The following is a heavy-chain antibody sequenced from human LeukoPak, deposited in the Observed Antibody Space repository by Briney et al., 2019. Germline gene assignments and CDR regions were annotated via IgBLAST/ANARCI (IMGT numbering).Heavy chain of an antibody. CDR2: IWYDGSNK. J-gene: IGHJ4*02. CDR3: ARAYYYGSGSYYFYFDY. Sequence: PGGSLRPSCAASGFTFSSYGMHWVRQAPGKGLEWVAVIWYDGSNKFYADSVKGRFTISRDNSKNTLYLQMNSLRAEDTAVYYCARAYYYGSGSYYFYFDYWGQGTLVTVSS. V-gene: IGHV3-33*01. D-gene: IGHD3-10*01. CDR1: GFTFSSYG.